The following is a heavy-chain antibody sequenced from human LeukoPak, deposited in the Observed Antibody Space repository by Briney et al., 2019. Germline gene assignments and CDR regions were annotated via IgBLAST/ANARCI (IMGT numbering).Heavy chain of an antibody. CDR3: TRGPGYDYVWGSYRADY. CDR2: ITSNGGTT. CDR1: GFIFYSYA. D-gene: IGHD3-16*02. Sequence: PGGSLRLSCAASGFIFYSYAMHWVRQAPGRGLEYVSAITSNGGTTFYANSVKGRFTITRDNSKNTLYLQMGSLRDEDMAVYYYTRGPGYDYVWGSYRADYWGQGTLVTVSS. V-gene: IGHV3-64*01. J-gene: IGHJ4*02.